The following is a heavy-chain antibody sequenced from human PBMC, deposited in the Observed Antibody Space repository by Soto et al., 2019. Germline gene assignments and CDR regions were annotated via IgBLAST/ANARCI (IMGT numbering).Heavy chain of an antibody. Sequence: QVQLVQSGAEVKKPGASVKVSCKTSGSTFNNYGISWVRQAPGQGLEWMGWISDYNGNTNYPQKFQGRVTMTTDISTKTVYMVLTSLRSDDTAVYYCARDGYYGSGSYGMDVWGRGTTVSVSS. CDR1: GSTFNNYG. J-gene: IGHJ6*02. V-gene: IGHV1-18*01. CDR2: ISDYNGNT. CDR3: ARDGYYGSGSYGMDV. D-gene: IGHD3-10*01.